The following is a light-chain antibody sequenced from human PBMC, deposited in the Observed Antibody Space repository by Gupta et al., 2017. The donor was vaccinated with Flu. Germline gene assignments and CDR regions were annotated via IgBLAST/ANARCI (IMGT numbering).Light chain of an antibody. CDR3: QQRSNWPLT. J-gene: IGKJ4*01. CDR1: QSVSSY. CDR2: DAS. V-gene: IGKV3-11*01. Sequence: EIVLTQSPAPLSLSPGESATLSCRASQSVSSYLAWYQQKPGQAPRLFIYDASNRATGIPARFSGSGSGTDFTLTISSLEPEDFAVYFCQQRSNWPLTFGGGTKVEIK.